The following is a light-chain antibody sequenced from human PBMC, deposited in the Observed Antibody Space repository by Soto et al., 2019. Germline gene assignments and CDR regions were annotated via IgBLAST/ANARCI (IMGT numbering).Light chain of an antibody. CDR2: GAS. CDR1: QSVSSSY. CDR3: QQYGYT. V-gene: IGKV3-20*01. J-gene: IGKJ2*01. Sequence: EMVLTQSPGTLSLSPGERATLSCRASQSVSSSYLAWYQQKPGQAPRLLIYGASSRATGIPDRFSGSGSGTDFTLTISRLEPEDFAVYYCQQYGYTFGQGTKLEIK.